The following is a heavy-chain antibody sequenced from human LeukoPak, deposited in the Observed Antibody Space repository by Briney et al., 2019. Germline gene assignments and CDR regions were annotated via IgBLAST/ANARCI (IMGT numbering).Heavy chain of an antibody. CDR3: ARDPEYSSGFYDY. CDR2: IKQDGSEK. V-gene: IGHV3-7*01. D-gene: IGHD6-19*01. Sequence: PGRSLRLSCAASGFTFSSYWMSWVRQAPGKGLEWVANIKQDGSEKYYVDSVKGRFTISRDNAKNSLYLQMNSLRAEDTAVYYCARDPEYSSGFYDYWGQGTLVTVSS. J-gene: IGHJ4*02. CDR1: GFTFSSYW.